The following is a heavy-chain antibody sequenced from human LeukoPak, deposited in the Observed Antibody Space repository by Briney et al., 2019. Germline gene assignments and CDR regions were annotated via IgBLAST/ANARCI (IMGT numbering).Heavy chain of an antibody. CDR3: ARGLGNPGGRYYYYYYMDV. CDR2: INPNSGGT. CDR1: GYTFTGYY. D-gene: IGHD4-23*01. J-gene: IGHJ6*03. Sequence: ASVKVSCKASGYTFTGYYMHWVRQAPGQGLEWMGWINPNSGGTNYAQKFQGRVTMTRDTSISTAYMELSRLRSDDTAVYYCARGLGNPGGRYYYYYYMDVWGKGTTVTVSS. V-gene: IGHV1-2*02.